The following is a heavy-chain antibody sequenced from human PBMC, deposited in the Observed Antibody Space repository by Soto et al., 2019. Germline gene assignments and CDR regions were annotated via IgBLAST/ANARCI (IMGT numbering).Heavy chain of an antibody. Sequence: PGGSLRLSCAASGFTFSSYAMSWVRQAPGKGLEWVSAISGSGGSTYYADSVKGRFTISRDNSKNTLYLQMNSLRAEDTAVYYCAKGGYCSSTSCYWGYYYYGMDVWGQGTTVTVSS. J-gene: IGHJ6*02. CDR3: AKGGYCSSTSCYWGYYYYGMDV. D-gene: IGHD2-2*01. V-gene: IGHV3-23*01. CDR1: GFTFSSYA. CDR2: ISGSGGST.